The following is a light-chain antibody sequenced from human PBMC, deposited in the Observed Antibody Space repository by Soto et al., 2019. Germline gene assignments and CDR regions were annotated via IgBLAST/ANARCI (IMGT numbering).Light chain of an antibody. CDR1: QSISKY. Sequence: DIQRTQSPSTLSASVGDRVTITCRASQSISKYLAWYQQKPGKAPKLLIYKASSLESGVPSRFSGSGSGTEFTLTISSLQPDDFATYYCQEYNNYWTFGQGTKVDIK. CDR2: KAS. J-gene: IGKJ1*01. CDR3: QEYNNYWT. V-gene: IGKV1-5*03.